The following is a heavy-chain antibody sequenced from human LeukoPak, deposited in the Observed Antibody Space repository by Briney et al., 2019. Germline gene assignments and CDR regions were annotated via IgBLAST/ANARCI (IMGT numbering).Heavy chain of an antibody. CDR3: AKENFGYSSSWYAFDI. CDR1: GFTFSSYA. V-gene: IGHV3-23*01. J-gene: IGHJ3*02. CDR2: ISGSGGST. Sequence: GGSLRLSCAASGFTFSSYAMSWVRQAPGKGLEWVSAISGSGGSTYYADSVKGRFTTSRDNSKNTLYLQMNSLRAEDTAVYYCAKENFGYSSSWYAFDIWGQGTMVTVSS. D-gene: IGHD6-13*01.